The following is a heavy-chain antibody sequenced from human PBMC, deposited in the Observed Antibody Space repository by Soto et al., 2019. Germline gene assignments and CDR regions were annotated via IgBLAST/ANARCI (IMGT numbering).Heavy chain of an antibody. Sequence: QVQVVESGGGVVQPGRSLRLSCAASGFTFSSYGMHWVRQAPGKGLEWVAVISYDGSNKYYADSVKGRFTISRDNSKNTLYLQMNSLRAEDTAVYHCAKGRSGYCGGDCYSPHFDYWGQGTLVTVSS. J-gene: IGHJ4*02. CDR1: GFTFSSYG. CDR2: ISYDGSNK. CDR3: AKGRSGYCGGDCYSPHFDY. V-gene: IGHV3-30*18. D-gene: IGHD2-21*02.